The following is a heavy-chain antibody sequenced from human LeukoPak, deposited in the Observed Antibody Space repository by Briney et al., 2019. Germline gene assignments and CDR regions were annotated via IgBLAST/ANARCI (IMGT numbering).Heavy chain of an antibody. CDR3: AKSLFTSATGTGRAFHI. CDR1: GFTFSSYS. V-gene: IGHV3-21*04. Sequence: GGSLRLSCAASGFTFSSYSMNWVRQAPGKGLEWVSSISIMSSYIYYADSVRGRFTISRDNSKNTLYLQMTGLRAGDTAEYYCAKSLFTSATGTGRAFHIWGQGTMVTVSS. CDR2: ISIMSSYI. J-gene: IGHJ3*02. D-gene: IGHD1-1*01.